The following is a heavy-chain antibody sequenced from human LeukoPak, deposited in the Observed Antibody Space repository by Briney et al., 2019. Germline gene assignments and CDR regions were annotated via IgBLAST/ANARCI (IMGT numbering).Heavy chain of an antibody. D-gene: IGHD4-23*01. J-gene: IGHJ3*02. V-gene: IGHV4-30-2*01. CDR3: ARHYYGGSGAFDI. CDR1: GASITSGGYY. CDR2: IYHSGST. Sequence: SETLSLTCTVSGASITSGGYYWTWIRQPPGKGLEWIGYIYHSGSTYYNPSLKSRVTIRVDRSKNQFSLMLSSVTAADTAVYYCARHYYGGSGAFDIWGQGTMVTVSS.